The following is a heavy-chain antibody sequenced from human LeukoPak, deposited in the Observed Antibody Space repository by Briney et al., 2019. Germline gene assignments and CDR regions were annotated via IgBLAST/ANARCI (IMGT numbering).Heavy chain of an antibody. V-gene: IGHV4-4*07. CDR3: ARDEGSAGYSSGWYSFDY. Sequence: SETLSLTCTVSGGSISSYYWSWIRQPAGKGLEWIGRIYTSGSTNYNPSLKSRVTMSVDTSKNQFSLKLSSVTAADTAVYYCARDEGSAGYSSGWYSFDYWGQGTLVTVSS. D-gene: IGHD6-19*01. CDR2: IYTSGST. J-gene: IGHJ4*02. CDR1: GGSISSYY.